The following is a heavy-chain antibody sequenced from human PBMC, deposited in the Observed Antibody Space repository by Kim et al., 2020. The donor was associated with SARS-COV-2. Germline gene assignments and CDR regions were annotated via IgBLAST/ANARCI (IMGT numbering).Heavy chain of an antibody. Sequence: GGSLRLSCVASGFTFSDYYMSWIRQAPGKGLEWVSYISTSSSHTDYADSVKGRFTISRDNAENSVYLQMNSLRAEDTAVYYCARDYCGSGSYGQFDPWGQGTLVTVSS. CDR3: ARDYCGSGSYGQFDP. V-gene: IGHV3-11*06. CDR1: GFTFSDYY. D-gene: IGHD3-10*01. CDR2: ISTSSSHT. J-gene: IGHJ5*02.